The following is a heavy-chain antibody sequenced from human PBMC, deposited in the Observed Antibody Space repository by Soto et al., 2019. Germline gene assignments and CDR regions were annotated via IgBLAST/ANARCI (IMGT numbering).Heavy chain of an antibody. V-gene: IGHV4-59*08. J-gene: IGHJ5*02. CDR3: ARQTYTSTSYKWFDP. CDR1: GGSIRSNY. D-gene: IGHD2-2*01. CDR2: IYYTGST. Sequence: QVQLQESGPGLVKPSETLSLTCTVSGGSIRSNYWSWIRQPPGKGLEWIGYIYYTGSTNYNRSLKSRLTISVDTSKNQFSLKLSSVTAADTAVYYCARQTYTSTSYKWFDPWGQGTLVTVSS.